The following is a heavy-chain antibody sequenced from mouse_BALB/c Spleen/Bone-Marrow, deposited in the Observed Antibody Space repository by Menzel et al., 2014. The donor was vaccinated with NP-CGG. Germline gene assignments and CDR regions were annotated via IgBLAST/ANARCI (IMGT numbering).Heavy chain of an antibody. Sequence: EVHLVESGGGLVQPGESLKLSCESNEYEFPSHDMSWVRKTPEKRLELVAAINSDGGSTYYPDTMERRFIISRGNSKKTLYLRMSSLRSEDTAFYYCARHGDYYGSSLFAYWGQGTLVTVSA. V-gene: IGHV5-2*01. CDR3: ARHGDYYGSSLFAY. J-gene: IGHJ3*01. CDR2: INSDGGST. CDR1: EYEFPSHD. D-gene: IGHD1-1*01.